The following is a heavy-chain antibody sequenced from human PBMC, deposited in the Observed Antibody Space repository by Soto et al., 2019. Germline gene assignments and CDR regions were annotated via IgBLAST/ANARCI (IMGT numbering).Heavy chain of an antibody. CDR3: AREDHDGFFDY. Sequence: ASVKVSCKASGYTFINYYIHWVRQAPGQRLEWMGRINASNGNTKYSQKFQGRVTITRDTSASTAYMELSSLRSEDTAVYYCAREDHDGFFDYWGQGTLVTVSS. CDR1: GYTFINYY. CDR2: INASNGNT. D-gene: IGHD3-3*01. V-gene: IGHV1-3*01. J-gene: IGHJ4*02.